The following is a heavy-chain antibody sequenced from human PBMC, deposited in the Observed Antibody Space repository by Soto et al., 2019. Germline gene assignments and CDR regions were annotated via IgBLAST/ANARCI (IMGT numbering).Heavy chain of an antibody. V-gene: IGHV1-18*04. D-gene: IGHD3-3*02. CDR3: AREHFPPPYDSFDY. Sequence: QVQLVQSGAEMKKPGASVKVSCKASGYTFTTYGISWVRQAPGQGLEWMGWISAYNGNTHYAQKLQGRVTMTTDTSTSTAYVELRSLRSDDTAVYYCAREHFPPPYDSFDYWGQGTLVTVSS. J-gene: IGHJ4*02. CDR1: GYTFTTYG. CDR2: ISAYNGNT.